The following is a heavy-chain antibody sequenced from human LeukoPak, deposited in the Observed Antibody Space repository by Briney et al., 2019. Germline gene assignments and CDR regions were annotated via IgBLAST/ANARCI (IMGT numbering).Heavy chain of an antibody. J-gene: IGHJ4*02. D-gene: IGHD2-15*01. Sequence: KPSETLSLTCTVSGGSISGSSYYWGWSRQPPGEGLEWIGSISSSGSTYYNPSLKSRLTISVDTSKNQFSLKLSSVTAADTAVYYCARRMVAATPRHYWGQGTLVTISS. CDR2: ISSSGST. V-gene: IGHV4-39*01. CDR3: ARRMVAATPRHY. CDR1: GGSISGSSYY.